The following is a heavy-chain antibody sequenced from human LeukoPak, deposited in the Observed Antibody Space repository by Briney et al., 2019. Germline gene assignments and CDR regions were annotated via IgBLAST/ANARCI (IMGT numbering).Heavy chain of an antibody. D-gene: IGHD5-18*01. CDR3: ARKYSYGRAGYFDY. CDR2: IGGST. J-gene: IGHJ4*02. CDR1: GFTFSSYE. Sequence: GGSLRLSCAASGFTFSSYEMNWVRQAPGKGLEWVSGIGGSTGYADSVKGRFTISRDNAKNSLYLQMNSLRAEDTALYYCARKYSYGRAGYFDYWGQGTLVTVSS. V-gene: IGHV3-20*04.